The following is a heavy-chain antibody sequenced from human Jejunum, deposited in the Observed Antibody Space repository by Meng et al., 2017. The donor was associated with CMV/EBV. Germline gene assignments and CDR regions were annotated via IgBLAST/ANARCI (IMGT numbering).Heavy chain of an antibody. D-gene: IGHD2/OR15-2a*01. Sequence: AMSCVRGRAPRKWLGWVAGVVHGGNKRDYAKSVRILSTISRDNSKNTVYLQRSSLRAENAAVYYCVKDYPATSSVNYGNVVFDDWGLGTLVTVSS. J-gene: IGHJ4*02. CDR3: VKDYPATSSVNYGNVVFDD. CDR2: VVHGGNKR. V-gene: IGHV3-23*01. CDR1: A.